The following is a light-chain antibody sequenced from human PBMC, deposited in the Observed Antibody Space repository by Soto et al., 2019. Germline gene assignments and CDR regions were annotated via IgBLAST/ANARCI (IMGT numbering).Light chain of an antibody. Sequence: EIVVTQSPATLSLSPGERVTLSCRASKSISSYLAWYQQKPGQAPRLLIYDASNRATDIPARFSGSGSGTDFTLTISSLEPEDFAVYYCQQRSNWPITFGQGTRLEIK. CDR2: DAS. V-gene: IGKV3-11*01. CDR3: QQRSNWPIT. J-gene: IGKJ5*01. CDR1: KSISSY.